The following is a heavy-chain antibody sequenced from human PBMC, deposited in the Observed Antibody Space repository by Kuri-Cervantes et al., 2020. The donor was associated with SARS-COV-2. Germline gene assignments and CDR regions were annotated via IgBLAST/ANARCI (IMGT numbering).Heavy chain of an antibody. J-gene: IGHJ6*02. CDR3: ARGLEYCSSTNCYRGRNYYYYGMDV. CDR1: GYTFTNSW. D-gene: IGHD2-2*02. Sequence: KVSCKGSGYTFTNSWIGWVRQKPGKGLEWMVIIYPDDSETRYSPSFQGQVTLSADKSITTAYLQWSSLKASDTAIYYCARGLEYCSSTNCYRGRNYYYYGMDVWGQGTTVTVSS. V-gene: IGHV5-51*01. CDR2: IYPDDSET.